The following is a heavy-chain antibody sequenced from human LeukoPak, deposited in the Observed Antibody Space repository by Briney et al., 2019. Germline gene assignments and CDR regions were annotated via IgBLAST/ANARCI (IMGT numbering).Heavy chain of an antibody. CDR3: ARTYPDFSTDSYHLFDY. CDR1: DVSISGSY. D-gene: IGHD3/OR15-3a*01. J-gene: IGHJ4*02. V-gene: IGHV4-59*01. CDR2: IHYRGST. Sequence: SETLSLTCTVSDVSISGSYCSWIRQPPGTGLEWVGYIHYRGSTKYNPSLKSRVPMYLDTSQNHFSLQLISVTAADTAVYYCARTYPDFSTDSYHLFDYWGQGTLVTVSS.